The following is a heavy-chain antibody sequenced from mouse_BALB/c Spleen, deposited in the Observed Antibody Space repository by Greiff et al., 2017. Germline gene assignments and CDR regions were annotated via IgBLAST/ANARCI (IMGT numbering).Heavy chain of an antibody. CDR2: ISSGSSTI. CDR3: ARSGYYGSSSYYAMDY. Sequence: EVMLVESGGGLVQPGGSRKLSCAASGFTFSSFGMHWVRQAPEKGLEWVAYISSGSSTIYYADTVKGRFTISRDNPKNTLFLQMTSLRSEDTAMYYCARSGYYGSSSYYAMDYWGQGTSVTVSS. CDR1: GFTFSSFG. D-gene: IGHD1-1*01. V-gene: IGHV5-17*02. J-gene: IGHJ4*01.